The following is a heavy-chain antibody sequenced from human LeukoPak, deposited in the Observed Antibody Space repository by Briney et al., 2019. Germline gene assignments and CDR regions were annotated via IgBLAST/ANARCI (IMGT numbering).Heavy chain of an antibody. CDR3: ARPSYDILTGYYHDAFDI. V-gene: IGHV3-33*01. D-gene: IGHD3-9*01. CDR2: IWYDGSNK. CDR1: GFTFSSYG. Sequence: GRSLRLSCAASGFTFSSYGMPWVRQAPGKGLEWVAVIWYDGSNKYYADSVKGRFTISRDNSKNTLYLQMNSLRAEDTAVYYCARPSYDILTGYYHDAFDIWGQGTMVTVSS. J-gene: IGHJ3*02.